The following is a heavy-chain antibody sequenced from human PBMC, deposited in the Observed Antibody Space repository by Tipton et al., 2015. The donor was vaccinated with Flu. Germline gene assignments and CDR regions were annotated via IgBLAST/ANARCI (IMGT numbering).Heavy chain of an antibody. CDR3: ARGYRPNSSDSYYFDY. CDR2: INSDGSST. D-gene: IGHD6-19*01. V-gene: IGHV3-74*01. J-gene: IGHJ4*02. Sequence: GSLRLSCAASGFIFSTYWMHWLRQAPGKGLVWISRINSDGSSTTYADSVKGRFTVSRDNAKNTLYLQMNSLRAEDTAVYYCARGYRPNSSDSYYFDYWGQGTLVTVSS. CDR1: GFIFSTYW.